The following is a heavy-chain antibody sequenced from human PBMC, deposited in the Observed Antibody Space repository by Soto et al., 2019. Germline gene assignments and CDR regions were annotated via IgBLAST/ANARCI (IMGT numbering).Heavy chain of an antibody. CDR3: ARHPLEQLVLNWFDP. Sequence: SETLSLTCTVSGGSISSYYWSWIRQPPGKGLEWIGYIYYSGSTNYNPSLKSRVTISVDTSKNQFSLKLSSVTAADTAVYYCARHPLEQLVLNWFDPWGQGTLVTVSS. J-gene: IGHJ5*02. CDR1: GGSISSYY. CDR2: IYYSGST. V-gene: IGHV4-59*08. D-gene: IGHD6-6*01.